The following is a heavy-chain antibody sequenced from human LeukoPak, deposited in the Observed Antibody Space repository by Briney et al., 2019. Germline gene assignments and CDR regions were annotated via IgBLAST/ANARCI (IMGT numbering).Heavy chain of an antibody. J-gene: IGHJ3*02. V-gene: IGHV3-30*03. CDR3: ARGAGLFDI. CDR2: ISHDGSNK. Sequence: PGGSLRLSCAASGFTFSSYGMHWVRQAPGKGLEWVAVISHDGSNKYYADSVKGRFTISRDNSKNTLYLQMNSLRAEDTAVYYCARGAGLFDIWGQGTMVTVSS. CDR1: GFTFSSYG. D-gene: IGHD3/OR15-3a*01.